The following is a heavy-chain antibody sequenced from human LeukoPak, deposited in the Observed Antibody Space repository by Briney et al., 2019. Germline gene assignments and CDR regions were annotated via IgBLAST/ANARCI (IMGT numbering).Heavy chain of an antibody. CDR2: IIPILGIA. V-gene: IGHV1-69*04. D-gene: IGHD3-9*01. CDR3: NNYDILTGYSDFDY. Sequence: GASVKVSCKASGGTFSSYAISWVRQAPGQGLEWMGRIIPILGIANYAQKFRGRVTITADKSTSTAYMELSSLRSEDTAVYYCNNYDILTGYSDFDYWGQGTLVTVSS. J-gene: IGHJ4*02. CDR1: GGTFSSYA.